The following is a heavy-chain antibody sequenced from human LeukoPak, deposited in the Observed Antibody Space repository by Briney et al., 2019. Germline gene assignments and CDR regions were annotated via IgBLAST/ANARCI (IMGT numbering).Heavy chain of an antibody. D-gene: IGHD6-13*01. CDR3: AKDAKIVAVGTAFDI. V-gene: IGHV3-30*02. CDR2: IRYDGSNK. Sequence: GGSLRLSCAASGFTFSSYGMHWVRQAPGKGLEWVAFIRYDGSNKYYVDSVKGRFTISRDNSKNTLYLQMNSLTAGDTAVYYCAKDAKIVAVGTAFDIWGQGTLVTVSS. J-gene: IGHJ3*02. CDR1: GFTFSSYG.